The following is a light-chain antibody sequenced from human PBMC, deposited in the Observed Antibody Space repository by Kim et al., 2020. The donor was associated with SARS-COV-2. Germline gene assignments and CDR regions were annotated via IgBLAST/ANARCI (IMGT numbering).Light chain of an antibody. CDR1: NSNIGTYT. CDR3: AAWEDSLKGPV. CDR2: SSN. V-gene: IGLV1-44*01. J-gene: IGLJ3*02. Sequence: QSVLTQPPSASGTPGQRVTISCSGSNSNIGTYTVNWYQQLPGAAPKLLVYSSNQRPSGVPDRFSGSKFGTSASLAISGLQSEDEADYYCAAWEDSLKGPVFGGGTQLTVL.